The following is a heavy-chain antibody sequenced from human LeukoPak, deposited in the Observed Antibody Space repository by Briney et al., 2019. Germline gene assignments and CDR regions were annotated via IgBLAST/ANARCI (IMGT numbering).Heavy chain of an antibody. CDR3: ARGLLWFGELQNDY. V-gene: IGHV7-4-1*02. CDR1: GYTFTSYA. J-gene: IGHJ4*02. Sequence: ASVKVSCKASGYTFTSYAMNWVRQAPGQGLEWMGWINTNTGNPTYAQGFTGRFVFSLDTSVSTAYLQISSLKAEDTAVYYCARGLLWFGELQNDYWGQGTLVTVSS. D-gene: IGHD3-10*01. CDR2: INTNTGNP.